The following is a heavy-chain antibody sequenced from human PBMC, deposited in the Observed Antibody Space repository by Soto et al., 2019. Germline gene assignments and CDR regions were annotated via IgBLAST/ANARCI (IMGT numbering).Heavy chain of an antibody. J-gene: IGHJ6*02. V-gene: IGHV4-59*01. CDR2: IYYSGST. D-gene: IGHD3-10*01. CDR1: GGSISSYY. Sequence: SATLSLTCPVSGGSISSYYWSWIRQPPGKGLEWIGYIYYSGSTNYNPSLKSRVTISVDTSKNQFSLKLSSVTAADTAVYYCARLLWFGELLPFYGMDVWGQGTTVTVSS. CDR3: ARLLWFGELLPFYGMDV.